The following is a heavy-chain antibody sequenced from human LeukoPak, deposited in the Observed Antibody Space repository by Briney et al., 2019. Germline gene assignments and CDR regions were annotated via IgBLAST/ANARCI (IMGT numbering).Heavy chain of an antibody. CDR2: IYSGGRT. J-gene: IGHJ5*02. V-gene: IGHV3-66*04. CDR3: ARHSSGWYYNWFDP. CDR1: GFIVSSNY. D-gene: IGHD6-19*01. Sequence: GGSLRLSCAASGFIVSSNYMSWVRQAPGKGLEWVSVIYSGGRTYYAASVKGRFTISRDKSKNTLFLQMNSLSAEDTAVYYCARHSSGWYYNWFDPWGQGTLVTVSS.